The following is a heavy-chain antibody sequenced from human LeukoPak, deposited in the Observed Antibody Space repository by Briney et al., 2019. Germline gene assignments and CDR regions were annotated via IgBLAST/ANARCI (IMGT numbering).Heavy chain of an antibody. V-gene: IGHV3-53*01. D-gene: IGHD6-13*01. J-gene: IGHJ4*02. CDR3: ARRHRSSWYHDY. CDR1: GFTVSNTF. CDR2: IYSVGTT. Sequence: GGSLRLSCAASGFTVSNTFMSWVRQAPGKGLEWVSVIYSVGTTYYADSVKGRFTISRDNSKNTLYLQMNSLRAEDTAVYYCARRHRSSWYHDYWGQGTLVTVSS.